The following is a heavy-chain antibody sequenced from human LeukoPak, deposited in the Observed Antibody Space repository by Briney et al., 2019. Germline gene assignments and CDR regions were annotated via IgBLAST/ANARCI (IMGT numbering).Heavy chain of an antibody. Sequence: GGSLRLSCAASGFTFSDYYMSWIRQAPGKGLEWVSYISSSSSYTSYADSVKGRFTISRDNAKNSLYLQMNSLRAEDTAVYYCGGEGSSLDYWGRGTLVTVSS. V-gene: IGHV3-11*06. D-gene: IGHD6-13*01. CDR3: GGEGSSLDY. CDR1: GFTFSDYY. J-gene: IGHJ4*02. CDR2: ISSSSSYT.